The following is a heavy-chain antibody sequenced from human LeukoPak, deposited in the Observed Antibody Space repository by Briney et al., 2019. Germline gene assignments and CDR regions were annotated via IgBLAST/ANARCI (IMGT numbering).Heavy chain of an antibody. D-gene: IGHD1-26*01. CDR3: ATRNSGSYSI. Sequence: SETLSLTCTVSGGSISSSSYYWGWIRQPPGKGLKWIGSIYYSGSTYYNPSLKSRVTISVDTSKNQFSLKLSSVTAADTAVYYCATRNSGSYSIWGQGTMVTVSS. V-gene: IGHV4-39*07. J-gene: IGHJ3*02. CDR2: IYYSGST. CDR1: GGSISSSSYY.